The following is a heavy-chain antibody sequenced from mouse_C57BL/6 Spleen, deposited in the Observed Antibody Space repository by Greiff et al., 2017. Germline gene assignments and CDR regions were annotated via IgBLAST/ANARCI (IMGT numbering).Heavy chain of an antibody. CDR1: GFTFSDYY. Sequence: EVKLVESGGGLVQPGGSLKLSCAASGFTFSDYYMYWVRQTPEKRLEWVAYISNGGGSTYYPDTVKGRFTISRDNAKNTLYLQMSRLKSEDTAMXYCARLGYYGSYYAMDYWGQGTSVTVSS. CDR3: ARLGYYGSYYAMDY. D-gene: IGHD2-1*01. J-gene: IGHJ4*01. V-gene: IGHV5-12*01. CDR2: ISNGGGST.